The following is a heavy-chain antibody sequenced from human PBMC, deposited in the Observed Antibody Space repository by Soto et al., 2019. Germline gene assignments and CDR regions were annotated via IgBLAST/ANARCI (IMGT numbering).Heavy chain of an antibody. Sequence: GGSLRLSCAASGFTFTNYRIHWVRQAPGKGLVWVARINSDGTRINYVDSVKGRFTISRDNAKNTVFLQVNSLRDEDSAVYFCARAGDWNYVQDFWGQGTLVTVSS. CDR2: INSDGTRI. D-gene: IGHD1-7*01. CDR1: GFTFTNYR. J-gene: IGHJ4*02. CDR3: ARAGDWNYVQDF. V-gene: IGHV3-74*01.